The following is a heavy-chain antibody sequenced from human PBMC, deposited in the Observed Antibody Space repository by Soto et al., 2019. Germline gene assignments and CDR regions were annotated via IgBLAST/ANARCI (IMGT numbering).Heavy chain of an antibody. CDR3: ARADVLLWFGEYPDAFDI. V-gene: IGHV4-31*03. D-gene: IGHD3-10*01. Sequence: QVQLQESGPGLVKPSQTLSLTCTVSGGSISSGGYYWSWISLHPGKGLEWIGYIYYSGSTYYNPSLKSRVTISVDTSKNQFSLKLSSVTAADTAVYYCARADVLLWFGEYPDAFDIWGQGTKVTVSS. CDR1: GGSISSGGYY. CDR2: IYYSGST. J-gene: IGHJ3*02.